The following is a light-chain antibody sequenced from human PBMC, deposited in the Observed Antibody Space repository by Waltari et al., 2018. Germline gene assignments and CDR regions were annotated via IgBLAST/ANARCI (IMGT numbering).Light chain of an antibody. Sequence: QSALTQPASVSGSPGQSITISCTGTSSDVGGYNYVSWYQQDSGKAPKLMIYEVSNRPSGFSNRFSGSKSGNTASLTISGLQAEDEGDYYCSSITSSTTWVFGGGTKLTVL. J-gene: IGLJ3*02. CDR2: EVS. CDR3: SSITSSTTWV. CDR1: SSDVGGYNY. V-gene: IGLV2-14*01.